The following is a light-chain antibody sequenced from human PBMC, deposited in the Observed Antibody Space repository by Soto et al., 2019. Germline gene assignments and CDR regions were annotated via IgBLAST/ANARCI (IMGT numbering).Light chain of an antibody. CDR3: QQSYSTPLT. CDR2: SAS. V-gene: IGKV1-39*01. J-gene: IGKJ4*01. Sequence: DIQMTQSPSSLSASVGDRVTLTCRASQSISSYLNWYQQKPGKAPRLLIYSASSLPIGVPSMFSGIGSETDFTLTISSLQPEDFATYYCQQSYSTPLTFGGGTKVEI. CDR1: QSISSY.